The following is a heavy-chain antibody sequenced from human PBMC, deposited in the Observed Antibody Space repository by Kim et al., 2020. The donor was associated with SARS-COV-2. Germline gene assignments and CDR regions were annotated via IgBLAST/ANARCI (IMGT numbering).Heavy chain of an antibody. CDR3: ARGPYYDFWSGQGDWFDP. CDR1: GYTFTSYD. Sequence: ASVKVSCKASGYTFTSYDINWVRQATGQGLEWMGWMNPNSGNTGYAQKFQGRVTMTRNTSISTAYMELSSLRSEDTAVYYCARGPYYDFWSGQGDWFDPWGQGTLVTVSS. CDR2: MNPNSGNT. D-gene: IGHD3-3*01. J-gene: IGHJ5*02. V-gene: IGHV1-8*01.